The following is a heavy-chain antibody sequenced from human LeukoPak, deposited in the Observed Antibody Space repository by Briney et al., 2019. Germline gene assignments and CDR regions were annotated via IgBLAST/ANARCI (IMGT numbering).Heavy chain of an antibody. J-gene: IGHJ3*02. D-gene: IGHD6-13*01. CDR2: ISWNSGSI. CDR3: AKDGAAAGNDAFDI. Sequence: GGSLRLSCAASGFTFDDYAMHWVRLAPGKGLEWVSGISWNSGSIGYADSVKGRFTISRDNAKNSLYLQMNSLRAEDTALYYCAKDGAAAGNDAFDIWGQGTMVTVSS. CDR1: GFTFDDYA. V-gene: IGHV3-9*01.